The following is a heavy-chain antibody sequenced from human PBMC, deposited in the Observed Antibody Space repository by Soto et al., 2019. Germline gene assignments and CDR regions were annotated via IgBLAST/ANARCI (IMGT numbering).Heavy chain of an antibody. Sequence: PGESLKISCKGSGYSFTSYWIGWVRQMPGKGLEWMGIIYPGDSDTRYSPSFQGQVTISADKSISTAYLQWRSLKASDTAMYYCARQGQGGIAVARPSYYYYGMGVWGRGTTVTVSS. V-gene: IGHV5-51*01. J-gene: IGHJ6*02. CDR3: ARQGQGGIAVARPSYYYYGMGV. CDR1: GYSFTSYW. D-gene: IGHD6-19*01. CDR2: IYPGDSDT.